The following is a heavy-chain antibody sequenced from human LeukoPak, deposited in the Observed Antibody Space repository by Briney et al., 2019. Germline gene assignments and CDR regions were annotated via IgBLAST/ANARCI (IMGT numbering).Heavy chain of an antibody. V-gene: IGHV3-23*01. CDR2: ISGSGGST. CDR3: AKAPYFDSGGYYYFDY. Sequence: RAGGSLRPSCAASGFTFSSYAMNWVRQAPGKGLGWVSAISGSGGSTYYADSVKGRFTISRDNSKNTLYLQMNSLRAEDTAVYYCAKAPYFDSGGYYYFDYWGQGALVTVSS. D-gene: IGHD3-22*01. CDR1: GFTFSSYA. J-gene: IGHJ4*02.